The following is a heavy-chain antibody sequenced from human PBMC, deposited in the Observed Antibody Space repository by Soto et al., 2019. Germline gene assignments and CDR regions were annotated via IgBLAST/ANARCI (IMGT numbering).Heavy chain of an antibody. CDR1: GDSINSRNW. D-gene: IGHD4-17*01. CDR3: ARGDAPTVTTINFFDP. J-gene: IGHJ5*02. CDR2: IYHTGSA. Sequence: QVQLQESGPGLVKPSGTLSLTCAVSGDSINSRNWWTWVRQSPGKGLEWIGEIYHTGSANYNPSLKGRVTMSVXXXKXXFSLNLTSVTAADTAVYYCARGDAPTVTTINFFDPWGQGTLVTVSS. V-gene: IGHV4-4*02.